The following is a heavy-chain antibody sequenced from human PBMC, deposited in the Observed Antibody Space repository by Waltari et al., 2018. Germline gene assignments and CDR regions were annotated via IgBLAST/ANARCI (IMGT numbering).Heavy chain of an antibody. D-gene: IGHD3-10*01. J-gene: IGHJ4*02. CDR1: GYTFTDYY. CDR2: VDPEDGET. CDR3: ATDLGYYGSGSYRDY. V-gene: IGHV1-69-2*01. Sequence: EVQLVQSGAEVKKPGATVKISCQASGYTFTDYYMHWVQQAPGKGLEWMGRVDPEDGETIYAEKFQGRVTITADTSTDTAYMELSSLRSEDTAVYYCATDLGYYGSGSYRDYWGQGTLVTVSS.